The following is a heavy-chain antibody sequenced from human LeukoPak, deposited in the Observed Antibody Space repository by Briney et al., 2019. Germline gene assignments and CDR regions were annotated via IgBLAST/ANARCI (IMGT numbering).Heavy chain of an antibody. V-gene: IGHV3-74*01. J-gene: IGHJ6*03. CDR1: GFTFSSYW. CDR2: MNSDGSST. D-gene: IGHD6-25*01. CDR3: ARDQPLRLRQLYYYYMDV. Sequence: GGSLRLSCAASGFTFSSYWMHWVRQAPGKGLVWVSRMNSDGSSTSYADSVKGRFTISRDNAKNTLYLQMNSLRAEDTAVYYCARDQPLRLRQLYYYYMDVWGKGTTVTASS.